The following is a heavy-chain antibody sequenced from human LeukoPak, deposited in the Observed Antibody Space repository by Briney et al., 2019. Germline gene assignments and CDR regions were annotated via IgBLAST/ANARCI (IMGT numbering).Heavy chain of an antibody. J-gene: IGHJ4*02. CDR2: MYFSGIT. CDR1: GVSISSGGYY. Sequence: SETLSLTCTVSGVSISSGGYYWSWIRQHPGKGLEWIGYMYFSGITSYNPSLKSRVTMSVDTSKNQFSLTLSSVTAADTAVYYCARDGYSSSSYFDYWGQGTLVTVSS. D-gene: IGHD6-6*01. V-gene: IGHV4-31*03. CDR3: ARDGYSSSSYFDY.